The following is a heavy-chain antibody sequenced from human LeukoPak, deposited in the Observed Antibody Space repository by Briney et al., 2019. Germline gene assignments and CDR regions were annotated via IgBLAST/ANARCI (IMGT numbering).Heavy chain of an antibody. Sequence: SETLSHTCTVSGGSISSGDYYWSWIRQPPGKGLEWIGYIYYSGSTYYNPSLKSRVTISVDTSKNQFSLKLSSVTAADTAVYYCARVAAAGVDYWGQGTLVTVSS. D-gene: IGHD6-13*01. CDR3: ARVAAAGVDY. V-gene: IGHV4-30-4*01. CDR1: GGSISSGDYY. CDR2: IYYSGST. J-gene: IGHJ4*02.